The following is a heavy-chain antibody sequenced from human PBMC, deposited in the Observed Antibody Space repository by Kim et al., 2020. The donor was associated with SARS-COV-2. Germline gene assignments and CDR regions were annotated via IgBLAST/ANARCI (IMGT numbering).Heavy chain of an antibody. CDR1: GGSISSSNW. CDR2: IYHSGST. D-gene: IGHD6-19*01. CDR3: ARGSEQWLATYFDY. V-gene: IGHV4-4*02. Sequence: SETLSLTCAVSGGSISSSNWWSWVRQPPGKGLEWIGEIYHSGSTNYNPSLKSRVTISVDKSKNQFSLKLSSVTAADTAVYYCARGSEQWLATYFDYWGQGTLVTVSS. J-gene: IGHJ4*02.